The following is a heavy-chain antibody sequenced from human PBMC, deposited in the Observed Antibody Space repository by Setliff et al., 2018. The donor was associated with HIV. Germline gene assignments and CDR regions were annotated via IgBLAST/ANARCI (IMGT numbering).Heavy chain of an antibody. V-gene: IGHV1-18*01. CDR1: GYTFNTYG. CDR3: ASQQDIPPAIVPFDI. J-gene: IGHJ3*02. Sequence: ASVKVSCKASGYTFNTYGISWVRQAPGQGLEWMGWISAYNGNTNYAQKFQGRVTMTTDTSTSTAYMDLRSLRADDTAVYYCASQQDIPPAIVPFDIWGQGTMVTVSS. D-gene: IGHD2-2*01. CDR2: ISAYNGNT.